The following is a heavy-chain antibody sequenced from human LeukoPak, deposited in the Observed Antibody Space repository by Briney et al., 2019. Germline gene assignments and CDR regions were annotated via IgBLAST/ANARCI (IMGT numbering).Heavy chain of an antibody. J-gene: IGHJ4*02. D-gene: IGHD3-22*01. CDR1: GYIFTDYY. Sequence: ASVKVSCKASGYIFTDYYMHWVRQAPGKGLEWMGWINPNSGGTNYAQKFQGRVTMTRDTSISTAYMELTRLRSDDTAVYYCARGRGYDSSGYLDYWGQGTLVTVSS. CDR2: INPNSGGT. CDR3: ARGRGYDSSGYLDY. V-gene: IGHV1-2*02.